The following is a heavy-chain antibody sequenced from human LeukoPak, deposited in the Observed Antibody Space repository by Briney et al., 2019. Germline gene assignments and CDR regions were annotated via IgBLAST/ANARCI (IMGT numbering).Heavy chain of an antibody. D-gene: IGHD3-22*01. J-gene: IGHJ4*02. V-gene: IGHV4-31*03. CDR2: IYYSGST. CDR3: ARVLIGGYYFDY. CDR1: GVSISSGGYY. Sequence: SETLSLTCTVSGVSISSGGYYWSWIRQHPGKGLEWIGYIYYSGSTYYNPSLKSRVTISVDTSKNQFSLKLSSVTAADTAVYYCARVLIGGYYFDYWGQGTLVTVSS.